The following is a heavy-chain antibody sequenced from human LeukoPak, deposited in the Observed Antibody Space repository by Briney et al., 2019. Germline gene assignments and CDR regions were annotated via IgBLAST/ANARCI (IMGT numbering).Heavy chain of an antibody. CDR2: IYSGGST. J-gene: IGHJ3*02. CDR1: GFTVSSNY. Sequence: GGSLRLSCAASGFTVSSNYMSWVRQAPGKGLEWVSVIYSGGSTYYADSVKGRFTISRDNSKNTLYLQMNSLRAEDTAVYYCAKDRTYCSGGSCYPDAFDIWGQGTMVTVSS. D-gene: IGHD2-15*01. V-gene: IGHV3-53*01. CDR3: AKDRTYCSGGSCYPDAFDI.